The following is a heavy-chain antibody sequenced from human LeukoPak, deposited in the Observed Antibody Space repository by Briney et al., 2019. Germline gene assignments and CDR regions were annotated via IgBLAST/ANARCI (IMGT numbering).Heavy chain of an antibody. Sequence: ASVKVSCKASGYTFTSYDINWVRQATGQGLEWMGWMNPNSGNTGYAQKFQGRVTMTRNTSISTAYMELSSLRSEDTAVYYCARVSKQLADLGYWGQGTLVTVSS. V-gene: IGHV1-8*01. CDR1: GYTFTSYD. D-gene: IGHD6-6*01. CDR3: ARVSKQLADLGY. J-gene: IGHJ4*02. CDR2: MNPNSGNT.